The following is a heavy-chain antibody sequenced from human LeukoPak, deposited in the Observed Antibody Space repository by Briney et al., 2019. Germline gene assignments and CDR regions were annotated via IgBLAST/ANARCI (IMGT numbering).Heavy chain of an antibody. D-gene: IGHD5-18*01. CDR2: IYYTGST. CDR1: GGSISRYY. CDR3: AKVAGGYSYGYNDY. Sequence: SETLSLTCAVSGGSISRYYWSWIRQPPGKGLEWIGYIYYTGSTDYNPSLKSRVTISVDTSKNQFSLKLSSVTAADTAVYYCAKVAGGYSYGYNDYWGQGTLVTVSS. J-gene: IGHJ4*02. V-gene: IGHV4-59*01.